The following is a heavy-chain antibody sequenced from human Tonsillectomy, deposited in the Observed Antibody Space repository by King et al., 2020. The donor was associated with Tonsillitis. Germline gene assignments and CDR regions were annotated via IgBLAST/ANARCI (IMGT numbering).Heavy chain of an antibody. CDR3: ARDLIVGATSYTFDI. V-gene: IGHV3-30-3*01. J-gene: IGHJ3*02. CDR1: GFTFSTYA. Sequence: QVQLVESGGGVVQPGRSLRLSCAASGFTFSTYAMHWVRQAPGKGLEWVVFISYDGSNKFYADSVKGKFTISRENSKNTRYLQMNSLTPEETAVYYCARDLIVGATSYTFDIWGQGTMVTVSS. D-gene: IGHD1-26*01. CDR2: ISYDGSNK.